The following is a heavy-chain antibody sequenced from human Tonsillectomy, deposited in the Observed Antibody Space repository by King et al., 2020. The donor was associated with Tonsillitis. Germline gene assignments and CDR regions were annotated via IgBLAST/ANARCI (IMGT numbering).Heavy chain of an antibody. V-gene: IGHV3-30*02. CDR1: GFTFSSYG. Sequence: VQLVESGGGVVQPGGSLRLSCAASGFTFSSYGMHWVRQAPGKGLEWVAFIRYDGSNKHYADSVKGRFTISRDNSKNTLYLQMNSLRAEDTAVYYCANLGVDNWFDPWGQGTLVTVSS. CDR2: IRYDGSNK. CDR3: ANLGVDNWFDP. J-gene: IGHJ5*02. D-gene: IGHD3-16*01.